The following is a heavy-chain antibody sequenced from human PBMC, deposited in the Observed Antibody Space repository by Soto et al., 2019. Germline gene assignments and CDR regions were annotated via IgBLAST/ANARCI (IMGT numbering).Heavy chain of an antibody. J-gene: IGHJ4*02. Sequence: QVHLVESGGGVVQPGRSLRLSCVATRFTFSNYAVQWVRQAPGKGLEWVAVIWDDESNEYYADSVKGRFTISRDNSKNTLHLQMNSLRPEYTALYYCARDRYGSQTFFDFWGQGTLVTVSS. CDR3: ARDRYGSQTFFDF. D-gene: IGHD3-10*01. V-gene: IGHV3-33*01. CDR2: IWDDESNE. CDR1: RFTFSNYA.